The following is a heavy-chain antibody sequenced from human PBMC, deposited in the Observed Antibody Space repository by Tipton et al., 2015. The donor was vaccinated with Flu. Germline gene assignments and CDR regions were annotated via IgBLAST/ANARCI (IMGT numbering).Heavy chain of an antibody. CDR2: TYYRFKWSN. CDR3: ARWSGTLKYFVY. Sequence: GLVKPSQTLSLTCAISGDSVSSNTAAWNWIRQSPSRGLEWLGRTYYRFKWSNDYVASVRSRITINPDTSKNQFSLQLDSVTLEDTAVYYCARWSGTLKYFVYWGQGALVTVSS. V-gene: IGHV6-1*01. J-gene: IGHJ4*02. D-gene: IGHD6-25*01. CDR1: GDSVSSNTAA.